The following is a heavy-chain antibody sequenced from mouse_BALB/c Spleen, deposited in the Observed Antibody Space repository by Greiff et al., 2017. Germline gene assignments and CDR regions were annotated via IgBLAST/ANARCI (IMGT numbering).Heavy chain of an antibody. CDR1: GYTFTSYT. Sequence: VQLQQSAAELSRPGASVKMSCKASGYTFTSYTMHWVKRRPGQGLEWIGYINPSSGYTEYNQKFKDKTTLTADKSSSTAYMQLSSLTSEDSAVYYCVLLWLRRRYFDVWGAGTTVTVSS. CDR2: INPSSGYT. D-gene: IGHD2-9*01. J-gene: IGHJ1*01. CDR3: VLLWLRRRYFDV. V-gene: IGHV1-4*02.